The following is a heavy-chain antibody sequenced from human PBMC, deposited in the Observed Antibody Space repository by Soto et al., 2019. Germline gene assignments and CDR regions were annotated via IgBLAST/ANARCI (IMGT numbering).Heavy chain of an antibody. J-gene: IGHJ6*02. D-gene: IGHD2-2*01. CDR2: IIPIFGTA. V-gene: IGHV1-69*01. CDR1: GGTFSSYA. CDR3: ARRAYCSSTSCPYYYYGMDV. Sequence: QVQLVQSGAEVKKPGSSVKVSCKASGGTFSSYAISWVRQAPGQGLEWMGGIIPIFGTANYAQKFQGRVTITADESTSTAYMELSSLRSEDTAVYYCARRAYCSSTSCPYYYYGMDVWGQGTPVTVSS.